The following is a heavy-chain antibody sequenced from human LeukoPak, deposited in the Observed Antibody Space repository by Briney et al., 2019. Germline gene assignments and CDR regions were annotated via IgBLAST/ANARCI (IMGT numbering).Heavy chain of an antibody. V-gene: IGHV4-39*01. CDR1: GGSISSSSYF. CDR3: ARLHYDFWSGTIDY. Sequence: SETLSLTCTVSGGSISSSSYFWGWICQSPGKGLEWIGSIDSSGTTYYNPALKSRVTISVDTSKNHFSLKLSSVTAADTAVYYCARLHYDFWSGTIDYWGQGTLVTVSS. J-gene: IGHJ4*02. CDR2: IDSSGTT. D-gene: IGHD3-3*01.